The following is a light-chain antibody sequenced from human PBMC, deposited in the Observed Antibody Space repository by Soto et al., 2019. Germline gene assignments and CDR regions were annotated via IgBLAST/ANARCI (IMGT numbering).Light chain of an antibody. CDR1: QSISSW. J-gene: IGKJ1*01. CDR3: QQYNGYRWT. Sequence: DIQMTQSPSTLSASVGDRVTLTCRASQSISSWLAWYQQKPGKAPKLLIYDASSLESGVPSRFSGSGSGTEFTLTISSLQPDDFATYYCQQYNGYRWTFGQGTKVDIK. V-gene: IGKV1-5*01. CDR2: DAS.